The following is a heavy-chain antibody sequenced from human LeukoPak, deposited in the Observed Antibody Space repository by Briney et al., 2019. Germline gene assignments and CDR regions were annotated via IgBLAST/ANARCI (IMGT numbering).Heavy chain of an antibody. Sequence: SETLSLTCTVSGGSISSSSYYWGWIRQPPGKGLEWIGSIYYSGSTYYNPSLKSRVTISVDTSKNQFSLKLSSVTAADTAVYYCAREGGRDDYGDYGAFDIWGQGTMVTVSS. V-gene: IGHV4-39*07. D-gene: IGHD4-17*01. CDR1: GGSISSSSYY. CDR3: AREGGRDDYGDYGAFDI. CDR2: IYYSGST. J-gene: IGHJ3*02.